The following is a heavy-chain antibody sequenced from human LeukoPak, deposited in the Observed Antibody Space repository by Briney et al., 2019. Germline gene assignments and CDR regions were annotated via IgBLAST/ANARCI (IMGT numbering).Heavy chain of an antibody. CDR1: GGTFSSYA. D-gene: IGHD6-13*01. CDR3: ARGSREMDAFDI. Sequence: ASVKVSCKASGGTFSSYAISWVRQAPGQGLEWMGGIIPIFGTANYAQKFQGRVTMTRNTSISTAYMELSSLRSEDTAVYYCARGSREMDAFDIWGQGTMVTVSS. V-gene: IGHV1-69*05. CDR2: IIPIFGTA. J-gene: IGHJ3*02.